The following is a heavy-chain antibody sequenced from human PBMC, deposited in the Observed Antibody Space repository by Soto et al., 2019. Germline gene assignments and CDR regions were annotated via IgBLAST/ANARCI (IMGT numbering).Heavy chain of an antibody. CDR2: ISSSGGIV. D-gene: IGHD3-10*01. CDR3: AREGSVSSSDYYAYYYGMDV. V-gene: IGHV3-48*03. Sequence: GGSLRLSCAASGFTFSNYDINWVRQAPGKGPEWISHISSSGGIVYYADSVKGRFTISRDNAKNSLYLQMNSLRGEDTAVYYCAREGSVSSSDYYAYYYGMDVWGQGTTVTVSS. J-gene: IGHJ6*02. CDR1: GFTFSNYD.